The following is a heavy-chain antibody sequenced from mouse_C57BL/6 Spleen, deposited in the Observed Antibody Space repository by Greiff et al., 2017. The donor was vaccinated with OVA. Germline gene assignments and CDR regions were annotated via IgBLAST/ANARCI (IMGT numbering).Heavy chain of an antibody. CDR2: IDPENGDT. J-gene: IGHJ4*01. V-gene: IGHV14-4*01. CDR1: GFNIKDDY. CDR3: TTRSRNYGDD. D-gene: IGHD2-5*01. Sequence: EVKLMESGAELVRPGASVKLSCTASGFNIKDDYMHWVKQRPEQGLEWIGWIDPENGDTEYASKFQGKATITADTSSNTAYLQLSSLTSEDTAVNYCTTRSRNYGDDWGQGTSVTVSS.